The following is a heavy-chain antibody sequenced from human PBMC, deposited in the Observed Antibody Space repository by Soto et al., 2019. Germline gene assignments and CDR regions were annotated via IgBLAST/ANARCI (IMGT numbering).Heavy chain of an antibody. CDR3: ARDGPPSDY. Sequence: QVQLVQSGAEVKKPGASVKVSCKASGYTFSSYAISWVRQAPGQGLEWMGWISAYNGNTNYAQKLPGRVPLTTDTSTRTAYLELRRLRSDDTAVYYCARDGPPSDYWGQGTLVTVSS. CDR2: ISAYNGNT. V-gene: IGHV1-18*01. CDR1: GYTFSSYA. J-gene: IGHJ4*02.